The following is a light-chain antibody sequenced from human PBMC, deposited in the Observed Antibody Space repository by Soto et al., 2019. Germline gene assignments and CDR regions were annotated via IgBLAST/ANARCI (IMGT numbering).Light chain of an antibody. V-gene: IGKV4-1*01. CDR2: WAS. CDR3: QQYYFTPT. CDR1: QSILYSATNKNY. J-gene: IGKJ1*01. Sequence: DVVMTQSPDSLAVSLGERDTISCRSSQSILYSATNKNYLAWYQQKPGQPPKLLIYWASTRESGVPNRFSGSGSGTDFSLTINSLQAEDVAVYYCQQYYFTPTFGQGTKVEIK.